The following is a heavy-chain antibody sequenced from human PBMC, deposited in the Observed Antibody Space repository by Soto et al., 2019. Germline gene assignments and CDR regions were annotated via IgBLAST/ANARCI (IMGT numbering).Heavy chain of an antibody. V-gene: IGHV3-30*18. CDR3: AKVLAAVGHALYY. CDR1: GFIFSTYG. D-gene: IGHD6-13*01. J-gene: IGHJ4*02. CDR2: ISYDGSNK. Sequence: PGGSLRLSCAVSGFIFSTYGLHWVRQAPGKGLEWVAIISYDGSNKYYADSVKGRFTISRDNSKNTLYLQMNSLRVEDTAVYYCAKVLAAVGHALYYWGQGTLVTVSS.